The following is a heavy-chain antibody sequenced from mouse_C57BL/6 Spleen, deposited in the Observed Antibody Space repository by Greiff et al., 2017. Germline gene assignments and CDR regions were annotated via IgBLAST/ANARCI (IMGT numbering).Heavy chain of an antibody. CDR2: ISDDGSN. V-gene: IGHV3-6*01. CDR1: GYSITSGYY. J-gene: IGHJ1*03. CDR3: ARGRFLDGYFDV. Sequence: EVQLQQSGPGLVKPSPSLSLTCSVTGYSITSGYYWNWIRQFPGNKLEWMSYISDDGSNNYNPYLKNRISITGDTSKNQFFLKLKSVTTEDTATYYGARGRFLDGYFDVWGTGTTVTVSS.